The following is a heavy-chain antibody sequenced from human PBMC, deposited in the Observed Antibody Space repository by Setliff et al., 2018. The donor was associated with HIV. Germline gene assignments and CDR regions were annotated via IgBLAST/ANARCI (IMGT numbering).Heavy chain of an antibody. J-gene: IGHJ3*02. CDR2: INAGNGNT. V-gene: IGHV1-3*01. CDR3: ARGRRITMIVVARWDAFDI. Sequence: ASVKASCKASGYTFTSYAMHWVRQAPGQRLEWMGWINAGNGNTKYSQKFQGRVTITRDTSASTAYMELSSLRSEDTAVYYCARGRRITMIVVARWDAFDIWGQGTMVTVSS. CDR1: GYTFTSYA. D-gene: IGHD3-22*01.